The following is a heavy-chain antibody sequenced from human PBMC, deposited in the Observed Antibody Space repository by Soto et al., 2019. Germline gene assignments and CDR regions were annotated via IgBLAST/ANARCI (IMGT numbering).Heavy chain of an antibody. J-gene: IGHJ6*02. CDR1: GGSISSSSYY. V-gene: IGHV4-39*01. CDR3: ARRGKYQLLSGLGYYGMDV. D-gene: IGHD2-2*01. CDR2: IYYSGST. Sequence: PSETLSLTCTVSGGSISSSSYYWGWIRPPQGKGLEWIGSIYYSGSTHYNPSLKSRVTISVDTSKNQFSLKLSSVTAADTAVYYCARRGKYQLLSGLGYYGMDVWGQGTTVTVSS.